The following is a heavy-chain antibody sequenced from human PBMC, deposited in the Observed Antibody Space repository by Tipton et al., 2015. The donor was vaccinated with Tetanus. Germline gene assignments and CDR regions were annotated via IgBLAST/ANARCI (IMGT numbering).Heavy chain of an antibody. Sequence: QLVQSGAEVKKPGSSAKVSCTVSGGSISSGGYYWTWIRQHPGKGLEWIGNIYHRGSTYYNPSLKSRVTISVDTSKNQFSLKLSSVTAADTAVYYCARDPAVLRFLEWLPDWYFALWGRGTLVTVSS. CDR2: IYHRGST. CDR3: ARDPAVLRFLEWLPDWYFAL. V-gene: IGHV4-31*03. CDR1: GGSISSGGYY. D-gene: IGHD3-3*01. J-gene: IGHJ2*01.